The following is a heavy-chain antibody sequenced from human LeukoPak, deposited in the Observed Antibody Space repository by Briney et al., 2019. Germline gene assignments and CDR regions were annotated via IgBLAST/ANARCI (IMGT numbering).Heavy chain of an antibody. D-gene: IGHD3-9*01. V-gene: IGHV3-23*01. J-gene: IGHJ4*02. CDR3: AKGPRYNILTGYYKSHFFDY. CDR1: GFTFSSYG. CDR2: ISGSRGIT. Sequence: PGGSLRLSCAASGFTFSSYGMSWVRQAPGKGLECVSSISGSRGITYYADSVKGRFTISRDNSKNTLYLQMNSLRAEDTAVYYCAKGPRYNILTGYYKSHFFDYWGQGTLVTVSS.